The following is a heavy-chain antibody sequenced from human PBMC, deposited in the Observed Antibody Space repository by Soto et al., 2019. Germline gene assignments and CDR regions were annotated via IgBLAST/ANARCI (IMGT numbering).Heavy chain of an antibody. CDR1: GFTFSSYS. J-gene: IGHJ4*02. CDR3: GKVISGPFVLFDH. D-gene: IGHD3-3*01. CDR2: ISSSSSYI. Sequence: PGGSLRLSCAASGFTFSSYSMNWVRQAPGKGLEWVSSISSSSSYIYYADSVKGRFTISRDNAKNSLYLQMNSLRAEDTAVYYSGKVISGPFVLFDHWGQGTLVTVSS. V-gene: IGHV3-21*01.